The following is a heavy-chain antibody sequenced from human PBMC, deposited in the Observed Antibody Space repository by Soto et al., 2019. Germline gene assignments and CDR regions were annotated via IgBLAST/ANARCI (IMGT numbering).Heavy chain of an antibody. J-gene: IGHJ6*03. V-gene: IGHV1-18*01. CDR3: ARDGRYSYAYQPPHYYYSYMDV. CDR2: ISAYNGNT. Sequence: ASVKVSCKASGYTFTSYGISWVRQAPGQGLEWMGWISAYNGNTNYAQKLQGRVTMTTDTSTSTAYMELRSLRSDDTAVYYCARDGRYSYAYQPPHYYYSYMDVRGKGTTVTVSS. D-gene: IGHD5-18*01. CDR1: GYTFTSYG.